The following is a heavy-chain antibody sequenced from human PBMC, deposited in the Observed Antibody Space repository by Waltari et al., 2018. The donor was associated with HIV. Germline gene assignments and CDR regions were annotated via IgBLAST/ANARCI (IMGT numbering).Heavy chain of an antibody. J-gene: IGHJ4*02. Sequence: QVQLQQWGAGLLKPSETLSLTCAVYGGSFSGYYWSWIRQPPGKGLEWIGEINHSGSTNYNPSLKSRGTISVDTSKNQFSLKLSSVTAADTAVYYCARGAVLRFLEWFTERPEAFDYWDQGSL. CDR2: INHSGST. D-gene: IGHD3-3*01. V-gene: IGHV4-34*01. CDR1: GGSFSGYY. CDR3: ARGAVLRFLEWFTERPEAFDY.